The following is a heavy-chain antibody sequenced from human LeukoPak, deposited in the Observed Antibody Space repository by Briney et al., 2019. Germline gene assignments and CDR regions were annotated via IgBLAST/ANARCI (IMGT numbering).Heavy chain of an antibody. Sequence: PGGSLRLSCAASGFTFSSYGMSWVRQAPGKGLEWISGISGSGGSTYYVDSVKGRFTISRDNSKNTLYMQMNSLTAEDTAVYYCARDPYSGAYGDTYYYFMDVWGKGTTVTISS. V-gene: IGHV3-23*01. J-gene: IGHJ6*03. CDR2: ISGSGGST. D-gene: IGHD1-26*01. CDR3: ARDPYSGAYGDTYYYFMDV. CDR1: GFTFSSYG.